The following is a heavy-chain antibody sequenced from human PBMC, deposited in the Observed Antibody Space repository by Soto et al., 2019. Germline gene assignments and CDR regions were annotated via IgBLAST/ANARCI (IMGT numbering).Heavy chain of an antibody. J-gene: IGHJ4*02. Sequence: QVQLVESGGGVVQPGRSLRLSCAASGFTFSNFGMHWVRQAPGKGLEWVASISDDGNIKYSADSVKGRFTISRDNSKNTLYLQINRLRSEDTAVYSGENFSGPVTAAVDDYWGQGTLVTVSS. V-gene: IGHV3-30*18. CDR3: ENFSGPVTAAVDDY. CDR2: ISDDGNIK. CDR1: GFTFSNFG. D-gene: IGHD6-13*01.